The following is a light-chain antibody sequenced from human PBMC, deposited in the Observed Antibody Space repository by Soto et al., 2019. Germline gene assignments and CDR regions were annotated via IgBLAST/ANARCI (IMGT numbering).Light chain of an antibody. CDR2: AAS. J-gene: IGKJ1*01. Sequence: DIQMTQSPSTLSASVGDRVTITCRASQSISTYLNWYQQKLGKAPTLLIYAASSLQSEVPSRFRGGGSGTDFTLTISSLQPEDFATYFCQQCYGSPRTFGQGTKVEI. V-gene: IGKV1-39*01. CDR1: QSISTY. CDR3: QQCYGSPRT.